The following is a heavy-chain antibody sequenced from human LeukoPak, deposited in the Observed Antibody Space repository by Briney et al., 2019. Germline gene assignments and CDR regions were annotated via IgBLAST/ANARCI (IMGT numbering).Heavy chain of an antibody. D-gene: IGHD5-24*01. CDR2: IYYSGST. Sequence: PSETLSLTCTVSGGSISSYYWSWIRQPPGKGLEWIGYIYYSGSTYYNPSRKSRGTISVDTPTNQFPLKQTAVRASDQAVYYCARGRDGYNYRFFDYWGQGTLVTVSS. CDR3: ARGRDGYNYRFFDY. J-gene: IGHJ4*02. V-gene: IGHV4-59*01. CDR1: GGSISSYY.